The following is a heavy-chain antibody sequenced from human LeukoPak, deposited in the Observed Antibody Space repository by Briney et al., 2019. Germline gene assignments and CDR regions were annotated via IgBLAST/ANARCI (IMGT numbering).Heavy chain of an antibody. V-gene: IGHV1-69*13. J-gene: IGHJ3*02. Sequence: SVKVSCKASGGTFSSYAISWVRQAPGQGLEWMGGIIPIFGTANYAQKFQGRVTITADESTSTAYMELSSLRSEDTAVYYCARDSTSFNDAFDIWGQGTMVTVPS. CDR3: ARDSTSFNDAFDI. CDR1: GGTFSSYA. CDR2: IIPIFGTA. D-gene: IGHD2-2*01.